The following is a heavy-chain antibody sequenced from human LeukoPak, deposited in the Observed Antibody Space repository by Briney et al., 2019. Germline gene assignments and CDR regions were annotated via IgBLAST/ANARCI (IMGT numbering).Heavy chain of an antibody. Sequence: SETLSLTCTVSGGSISSYYWSWIRQPPGKGLEWIGYIYYSGSTNYNPSLKSRVTISVDTSKNQFSLKLSSVTAADTAVYYCARGGGGGELDFDYWGQGTLVTVSS. CDR2: IYYSGST. V-gene: IGHV4-59*01. D-gene: IGHD1-26*01. CDR3: ARGGGGGELDFDY. CDR1: GGSISSYY. J-gene: IGHJ4*02.